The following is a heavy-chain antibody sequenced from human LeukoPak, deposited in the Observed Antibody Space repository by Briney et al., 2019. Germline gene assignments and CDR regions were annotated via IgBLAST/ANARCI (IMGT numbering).Heavy chain of an antibody. CDR3: AKEGAALFDY. V-gene: IGHV3-9*01. Sequence: PGRSLRLSCAASGFTFDDYAMHWVRQAPGEGLEWVSGISWNSGSIGYADSVKGRFTISRDNAKSSLYLQMNSLRAEDTALYYCAKEGAALFDYWGQGTLVTVSS. CDR2: ISWNSGSI. D-gene: IGHD1-26*01. CDR1: GFTFDDYA. J-gene: IGHJ4*02.